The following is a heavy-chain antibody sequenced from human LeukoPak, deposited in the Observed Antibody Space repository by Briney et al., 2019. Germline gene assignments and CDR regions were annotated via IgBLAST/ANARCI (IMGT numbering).Heavy chain of an antibody. J-gene: IGHJ6*03. CDR1: GYTFTGYC. CDR2: INPNSGGT. CDR3: ARGIAAHPTPYYYYYYYMDV. V-gene: IGHV1-2*02. Sequence: ASVKVSCKASGYTFTGYCMHWVRQAPGQGLEWMGWINPNSGGTNYAQKFQGRVTMTRDTSISTAYMELSRLRSDDTAVYYCARGIAAHPTPYYYYYYYMDVWGKGTTVTVSS. D-gene: IGHD6-6*01.